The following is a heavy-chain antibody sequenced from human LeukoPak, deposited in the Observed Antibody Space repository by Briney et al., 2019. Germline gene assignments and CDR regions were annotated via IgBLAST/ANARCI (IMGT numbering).Heavy chain of an antibody. Sequence: PGRSLRLSCAASGFTFSSYGMHWVRQAPGKGLEWVAVIWYDESNKYYADSVKGRFTISRDNSKNTLYLQMNSLRAEDTAVYYCARDGDILTGSFDYWGQGTLVTVSS. CDR2: IWYDESNK. CDR3: ARDGDILTGSFDY. J-gene: IGHJ4*02. D-gene: IGHD3-9*01. V-gene: IGHV3-33*01. CDR1: GFTFSSYG.